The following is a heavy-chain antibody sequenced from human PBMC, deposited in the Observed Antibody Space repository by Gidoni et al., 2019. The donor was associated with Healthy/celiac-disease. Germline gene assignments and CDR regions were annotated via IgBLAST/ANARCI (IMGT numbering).Heavy chain of an antibody. CDR1: GGTFSSYA. CDR2: IIPIFGTA. Sequence: LVQSGAEVKNPGSSVKVSCKASGGTFSSYASSWVRQAPGQGLEWMGGIIPIFGTANYAQKFQGRVTITADESTSTAYMELSSLRSEDTAVYYCAREGPEAGAFDIWGQGTMVTVSS. CDR3: AREGPEAGAFDI. V-gene: IGHV1-69*01. J-gene: IGHJ3*02. D-gene: IGHD3-10*01.